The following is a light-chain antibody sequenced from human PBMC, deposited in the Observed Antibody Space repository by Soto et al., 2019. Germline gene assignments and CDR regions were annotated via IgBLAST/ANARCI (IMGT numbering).Light chain of an antibody. CDR3: CSYAGSSTYVV. CDR1: SSDVGSYNL. Sequence: QSVLTQPASVSGSPGQSITISCTGTSSDVGSYNLVSWYQQHPGKAPKLMIYEVSKRPSGVSNRFSGSKSGNTASLTISGLQAEEEADYYCCSYAGSSTYVVFGGGTQLTVL. V-gene: IGLV2-23*02. J-gene: IGLJ2*01. CDR2: EVS.